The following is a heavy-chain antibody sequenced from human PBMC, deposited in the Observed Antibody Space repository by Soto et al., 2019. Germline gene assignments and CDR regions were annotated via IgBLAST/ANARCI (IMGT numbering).Heavy chain of an antibody. J-gene: IGHJ4*02. V-gene: IGHV4-59*01. D-gene: IGHD5-18*01. CDR2: IYYSGST. Sequence: SETLSLTCTFSCGSIRSYYWSWIRQPPGKGLEWIGYIYYSGSTDYNPSLKSRVTISVDTSKNQFSLKLRSVTAADTAVYYCVRDSYNFDDWGQGILVTVSS. CDR1: CGSIRSYY. CDR3: VRDSYNFDD.